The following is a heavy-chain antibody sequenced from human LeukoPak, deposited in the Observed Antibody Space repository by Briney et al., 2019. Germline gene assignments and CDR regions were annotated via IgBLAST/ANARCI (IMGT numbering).Heavy chain of an antibody. CDR2: ISWDGGSP. Sequence: GGSLRLSCSASGISFDDYTMHWVRQAPGKGLEWVSLISWDGGSPYYADSVKGRFTISRDNSKNSLYLQMNSLTTEDTAFYYCAKAGDADSYYYFYLDVWGKGTTVTVSS. CDR3: AKAGDADSYYYFYLDV. V-gene: IGHV3-43*01. CDR1: GISFDDYT. D-gene: IGHD1-26*01. J-gene: IGHJ6*03.